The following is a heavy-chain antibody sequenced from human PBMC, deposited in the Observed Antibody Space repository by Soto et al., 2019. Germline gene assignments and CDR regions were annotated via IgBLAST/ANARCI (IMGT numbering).Heavy chain of an antibody. CDR3: ARGHPGGSCYSGLDC. V-gene: IGHV3-33*01. D-gene: IGHD2-15*01. J-gene: IGHJ4*02. CDR2: IWYDGSNK. Sequence: PGGSLRLSCAASGFTFSSYGMHWVRQAPGKGLEWVAVIWYDGSNKYYADSVKGRFTISRDNSKNTLYLQMNSLRADDTAVYYCARGHPGGSCYSGLDCWGQGTLVTVSS. CDR1: GFTFSSYG.